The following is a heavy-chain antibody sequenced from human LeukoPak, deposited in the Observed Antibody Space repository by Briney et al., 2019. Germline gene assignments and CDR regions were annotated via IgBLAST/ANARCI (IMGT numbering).Heavy chain of an antibody. V-gene: IGHV3-15*01. CDR1: GFTFSNAW. CDR3: ATSSLWRLDYYYGMGV. CDR2: IKSKTDGGTT. J-gene: IGHJ6*02. D-gene: IGHD5-18*01. Sequence: GGSLRLSCAASGFTFSNAWMNWVRQAPGKGLEWVGRIKSKTDGGTTDYAAPVKGRFTISRDDSQNTLYLQMNSLKTEDTGVYYCATSSLWRLDYYYGMGVRGQRTPVTVSS.